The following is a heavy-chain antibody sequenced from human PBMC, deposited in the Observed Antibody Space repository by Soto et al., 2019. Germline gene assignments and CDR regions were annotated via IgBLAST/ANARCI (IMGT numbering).Heavy chain of an antibody. J-gene: IGHJ4*02. V-gene: IGHV4-61*01. D-gene: IGHD3-16*02. CDR3: ARVTFGGVIVIHTWLDY. Sequence: SETLSLTCTVSGGSVSSGSYYWSWIRQPPGKGLEWIGYIYYSGSTNYNPSLKSRVTISVDTSKNQFSLKLSSVTAADTAVYYCARVTFGGVIVIHTWLDYWGQGTLVTVSS. CDR1: GGSVSSGSYY. CDR2: IYYSGST.